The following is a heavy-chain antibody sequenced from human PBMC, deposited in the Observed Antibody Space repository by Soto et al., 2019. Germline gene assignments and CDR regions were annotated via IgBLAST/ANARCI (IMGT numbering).Heavy chain of an antibody. V-gene: IGHV3-23*01. D-gene: IGHD4-4*01. CDR2: ISGSGGST. J-gene: IGHJ6*02. Sequence: GGSLRLSCAASGFTFSSYAMSWVRQAPGKGLEWVSAISGSGGSTYYADPVKGRFTISRDNSKNTLYLQMNSLRAEDTAVYYCAKAFYIRIPYYGMDAWGQGTTVTVSS. CDR3: AKAFYIRIPYYGMDA. CDR1: GFTFSSYA.